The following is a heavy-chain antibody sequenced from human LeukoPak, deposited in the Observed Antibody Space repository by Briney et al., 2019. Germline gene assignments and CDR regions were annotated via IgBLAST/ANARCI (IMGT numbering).Heavy chain of an antibody. CDR1: GYTLTELS. CDR2: FDPEDGET. CDR3: ATMGCSSTSCLKSYYYYGMDV. Sequence: GASVKVSCKVSGYTLTELSMHWVRQAPGKGLEWMGGFDPEDGETIYAQKFQGRVTMTEDTSTDTAYMELSSLRSEDTAVYYCATMGCSSTSCLKSYYYYGMDVWGQGTTVTVSS. D-gene: IGHD2-2*01. J-gene: IGHJ6*02. V-gene: IGHV1-24*01.